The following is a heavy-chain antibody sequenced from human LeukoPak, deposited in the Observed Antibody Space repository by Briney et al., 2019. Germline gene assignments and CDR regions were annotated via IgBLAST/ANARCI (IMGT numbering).Heavy chain of an antibody. J-gene: IGHJ4*02. CDR3: ARDVGIQLLLGDYFDY. Sequence: SETLSLTCTVSGGSVNSNNYYWAWVRQPPGKGLEWIGNVYFTGSTQYNPPLKSRVTILMDTSKEQFSLKLTSVTAADTAVYYCARDVGIQLLLGDYFDYWGQGILVTVSS. CDR1: GGSVNSNNYY. V-gene: IGHV4-39*07. CDR2: VYFTGST. D-gene: IGHD3-22*01.